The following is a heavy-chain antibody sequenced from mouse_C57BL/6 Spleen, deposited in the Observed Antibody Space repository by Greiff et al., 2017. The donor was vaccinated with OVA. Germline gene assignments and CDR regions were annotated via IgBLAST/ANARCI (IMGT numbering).Heavy chain of an antibody. CDR3: ASYYGSSGIAY. CDR1: GYTFTSYW. J-gene: IGHJ3*01. D-gene: IGHD1-1*01. CDR2: IDPSDSYT. Sequence: QVQLQQSGAELVMPGASVKLSCKASGYTFTSYWMHWVKQRPGQGLEWIGEIDPSDSYTNYNQKFKGKSTLTVDKSSSTAYMQLSSLTSEDSAVYYCASYYGSSGIAYWGQGTLVTVSA. V-gene: IGHV1-69*01.